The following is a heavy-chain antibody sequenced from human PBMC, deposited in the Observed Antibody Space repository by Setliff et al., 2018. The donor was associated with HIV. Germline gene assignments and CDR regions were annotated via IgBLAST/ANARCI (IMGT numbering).Heavy chain of an antibody. V-gene: IGHV1-69*06. CDR1: GGTFGTHA. CDR2: IIPILGTT. J-gene: IGHJ5*02. Sequence: SVNVSCKASGGTFGTHAISWVRQAPGQGLQWMGRIIPILGTTDYAQKFQGRVTITAAKSTVAVYMYLSSLTLEDTAVYYCALDYGDNWFDPWGQGTLVTVPQ. CDR3: ALDYGDNWFDP. D-gene: IGHD3-10*01.